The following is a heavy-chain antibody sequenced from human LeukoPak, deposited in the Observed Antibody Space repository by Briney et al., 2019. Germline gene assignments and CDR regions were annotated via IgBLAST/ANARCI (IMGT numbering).Heavy chain of an antibody. CDR1: GGSISSSSYY. V-gene: IGHV4-39*01. CDR3: ARVGNYDILTGYPHYYYYMDV. CDR2: IYYSGST. D-gene: IGHD3-9*01. J-gene: IGHJ6*03. Sequence: PSETLSLTCTVSGGSISSSSYYWGWIRQPPGKGLEWIGSIYYSGSTYYNPSLKSRVTISVDTSKNQFSLKLSSVTAADTAVYYCARVGNYDILTGYPHYYYYMDVWGKGTTVTVSS.